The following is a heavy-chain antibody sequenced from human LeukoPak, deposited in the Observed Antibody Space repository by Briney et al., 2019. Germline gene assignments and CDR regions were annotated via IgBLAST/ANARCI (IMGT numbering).Heavy chain of an antibody. D-gene: IGHD3-22*01. CDR1: GGSISSGGYY. V-gene: IGHV4-31*03. J-gene: IGHJ4*02. CDR3: ARGSTMTENFDY. Sequence: SETLSLTCTVSGGSISSGGYYWSWIRQHPGKGLEWIGYIYYSGSTYYNPSLKSRVTISVDTSKNQFSLKLSSVTAADTAVYYCARGSTMTENFDYWGQGTLVTVSS. CDR2: IYYSGST.